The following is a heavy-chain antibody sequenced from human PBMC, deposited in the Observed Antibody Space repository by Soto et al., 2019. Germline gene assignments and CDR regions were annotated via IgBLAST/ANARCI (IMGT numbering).Heavy chain of an antibody. J-gene: IGHJ4*02. D-gene: IGHD1-1*01. CDR3: ARRAWTLDY. CDR1: GFTFTTYW. V-gene: IGHV3-7*01. CDR2: IKGDGSGK. Sequence: EVQLVESGGGLVQPGGSLRLSCAASGFTFTTYWMTWVRQAPGKGLEWVASIKGDGSGKYYVDSVKGRFTISRDNAKNSLYLQMNTLSAEDTAVYYCARRAWTLDYWGQGTLVTVSS.